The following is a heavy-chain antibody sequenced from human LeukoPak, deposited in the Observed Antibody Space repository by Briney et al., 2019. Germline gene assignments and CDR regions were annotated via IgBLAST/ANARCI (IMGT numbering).Heavy chain of an antibody. CDR3: ARCEWLGPRDAFDI. V-gene: IGHV3-7*01. Sequence: GGSLRLSCVASGFSFSGYWMSWVRQAPGKGLEWVANIKQDGSEKYYVDSVKGRFTISRDNAKNSLYLQMNSLRAEDTAVYYCARCEWLGPRDAFDIWGQGTMVTVSS. J-gene: IGHJ3*02. CDR1: GFSFSGYW. CDR2: IKQDGSEK. D-gene: IGHD6-19*01.